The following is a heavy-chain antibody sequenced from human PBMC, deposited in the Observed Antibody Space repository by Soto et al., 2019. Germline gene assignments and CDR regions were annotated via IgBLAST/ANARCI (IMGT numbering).Heavy chain of an antibody. Sequence: PSETLSLTCTVSGDSLNSGTYYWSWIRQPPGKGLEWIGRIYYSGSTDQHPSLKSRVSMSVDTSKNQFSLKLSSVTAADAAIYFCARAAKVDPDMGGYYYYAMDIWGQGTTVTVSS. V-gene: IGHV4-61*01. CDR3: ARAAKVDPDMGGYYYYAMDI. J-gene: IGHJ6*02. CDR1: GDSLNSGTYY. D-gene: IGHD5-18*01. CDR2: IYYSGST.